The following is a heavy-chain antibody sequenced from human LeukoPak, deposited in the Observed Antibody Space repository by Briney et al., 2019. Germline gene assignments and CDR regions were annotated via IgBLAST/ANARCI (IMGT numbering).Heavy chain of an antibody. CDR1: GGTFSSYA. Sequence: ASVKVSCKASGGTFSSYAISWVRQAPGQGLEWMGGIIPIFGTANYAQKFQGRVTITADKSTSTAYMELSSLRSEDTAVYYCARETYYGSGSYHYWGQGPLVTVSS. CDR2: IIPIFGTA. V-gene: IGHV1-69*06. J-gene: IGHJ4*02. CDR3: ARETYYGSGSYHY. D-gene: IGHD3-10*01.